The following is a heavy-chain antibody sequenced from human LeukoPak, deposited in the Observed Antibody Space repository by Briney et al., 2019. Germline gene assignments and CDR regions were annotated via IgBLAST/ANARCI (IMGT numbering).Heavy chain of an antibody. CDR3: ARVLVKTRGSYFRDDY. Sequence: GASVKVSCKASGYTFSSYGMGWVRQAPGQGLEWMGWTSAYSENTNYAQKFQDRVTMTTDTSTSTAYLELRSLRSDDTAVYFCARVLVKTRGSYFRDDYWGQGTLVTVSA. D-gene: IGHD1-26*01. V-gene: IGHV1-18*01. CDR2: TSAYSENT. CDR1: GYTFSSYG. J-gene: IGHJ4*02.